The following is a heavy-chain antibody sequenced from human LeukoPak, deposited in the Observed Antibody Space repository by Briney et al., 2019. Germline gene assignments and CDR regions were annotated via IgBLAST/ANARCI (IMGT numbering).Heavy chain of an antibody. D-gene: IGHD1-7*01. CDR3: AGGAGTRRIVSWVYGMDV. CDR1: GGTFSSYA. J-gene: IGHJ6*02. V-gene: IGHV1-69*04. Sequence: SVKVSCKASGGTFSSYAISWVRQAPGQGLEWMGRIIPMFGIANYGQKFQGRVTITADKSTSTAYMELSSLRSEDTAVYYCAGGAGTRRIVSWVYGMDVWGQGTTVTVSS. CDR2: IIPMFGIA.